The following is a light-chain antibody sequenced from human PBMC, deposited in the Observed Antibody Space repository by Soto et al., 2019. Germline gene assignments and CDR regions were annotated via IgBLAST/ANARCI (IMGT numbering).Light chain of an antibody. CDR1: QSVSSTY. J-gene: IGKJ1*01. Sequence: EIVLTQSPGTLSLSPGETATLSCRASQSVSSTYLAWYQQKPGQAPGLLLYGASNRATGIPDRFSGSGSGTDFTLTISRLEPEDFAVYYCQQYGSSPRTFGQGTKVDI. CDR3: QQYGSSPRT. CDR2: GAS. V-gene: IGKV3-20*01.